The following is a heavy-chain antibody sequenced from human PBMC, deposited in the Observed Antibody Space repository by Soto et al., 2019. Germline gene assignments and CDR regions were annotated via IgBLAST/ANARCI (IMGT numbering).Heavy chain of an antibody. CDR1: DVSISGYY. Sequence: QMQLQESGPGLVKPSETLSLTCTVSDVSISGYYWNWIRQPPGKGLEWIGFIDSRGNTNYNPSVKGRVSISLDTSKNQFSVKLTSVTTADTAVYYCASGSGWLPDPLGQGTLVTVSS. V-gene: IGHV4-59*01. CDR2: IDSRGNT. CDR3: ASGSGWLPDP. D-gene: IGHD2-15*01. J-gene: IGHJ5*02.